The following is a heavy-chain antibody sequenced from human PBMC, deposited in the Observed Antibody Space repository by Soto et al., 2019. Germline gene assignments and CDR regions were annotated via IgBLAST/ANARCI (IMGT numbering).Heavy chain of an antibody. CDR1: GYTFISYT. CDR3: ARDAYGDCDF. D-gene: IGHD4-17*01. CDR2: ISPYNGNT. J-gene: IGHJ4*02. Sequence: GASVKVSCKASGYTFISYTISWVRQAPGQGLEWMGWISPYNGNTKYAQNFQGRVTMTTDSSTSTAYMELSSLRSDDTAVYYCARDAYGDCDFWGQGTLVTVSS. V-gene: IGHV1-18*01.